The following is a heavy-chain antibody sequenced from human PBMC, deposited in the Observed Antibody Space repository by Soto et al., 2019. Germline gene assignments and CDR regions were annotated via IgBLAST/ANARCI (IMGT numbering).Heavy chain of an antibody. CDR3: AHRVLRTVFGLVTTTAIYFDF. Sequence: QITLNESGPTQVKPRQTLTLTCTFSGFSLTTSGVGVGWIRQSPGKAPEWLALIYWDDDKRYSPSLKSRLTITKDTSKNQVVLTMAALAPADTATYYCAHRVLRTVFGLVTTTAIYFDFWGQGTPVAVSS. V-gene: IGHV2-5*02. D-gene: IGHD3-3*01. CDR1: GFSLTTSGVG. J-gene: IGHJ4*02. CDR2: IYWDDDK.